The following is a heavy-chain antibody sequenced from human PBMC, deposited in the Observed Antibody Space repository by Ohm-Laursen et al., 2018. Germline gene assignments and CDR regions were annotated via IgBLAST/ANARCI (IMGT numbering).Heavy chain of an antibody. Sequence: SLRLSCAASGLTFNTYGMLWVRQTPGKGLEWLAVISHDGNNKYYADSVKGRFTISRDNSKNTLFLQMNSLRLEDTAVYYCARKDSSGQQSNWFDPWGQGTLVTVSS. D-gene: IGHD6-19*01. CDR2: ISHDGNNK. CDR3: ARKDSSGQQSNWFDP. V-gene: IGHV3-30*03. J-gene: IGHJ5*02. CDR1: GLTFNTYG.